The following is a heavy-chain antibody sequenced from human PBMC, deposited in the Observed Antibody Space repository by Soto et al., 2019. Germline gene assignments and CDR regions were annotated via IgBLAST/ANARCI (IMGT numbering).Heavy chain of an antibody. D-gene: IGHD2-21*02. CDR3: AKDAVYGDGLWLAAN. CDR2: MTGSGGDI. CDR1: GFTFSIYA. J-gene: IGHJ4*02. Sequence: EVQLLESGGGLVQPGESLRLSCAASGFTFSIYAMMWVRQATGKGQEWVAGMTGSGGDIRYADSVKGRFTIFKDNSKNTLYLQMNSMRAEDTAMYYCAKDAVYGDGLWLAANWGQGTLVTVSS. V-gene: IGHV3-23*01.